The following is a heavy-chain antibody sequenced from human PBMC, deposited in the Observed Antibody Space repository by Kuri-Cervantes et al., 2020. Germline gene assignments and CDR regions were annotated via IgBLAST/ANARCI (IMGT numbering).Heavy chain of an antibody. CDR1: GFTFSTYS. Sequence: GESLKISCAASGFTFSTYSMNWLRQAPGKGLVWVSRINRDGSSTSYADSVKGRFTISRDNAKNTLYLQMNSLRAEDTAVYYCAREEVYGDYYYGMDVWGQGTTVTVSS. CDR2: INRDGSST. J-gene: IGHJ6*02. CDR3: AREEVYGDYYYGMDV. D-gene: IGHD5/OR15-5a*01. V-gene: IGHV3-74*01.